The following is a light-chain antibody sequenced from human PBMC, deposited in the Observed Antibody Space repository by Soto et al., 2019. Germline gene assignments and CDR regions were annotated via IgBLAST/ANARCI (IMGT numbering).Light chain of an antibody. V-gene: IGLV7-43*01. CDR1: TGAVTRGYY. CDR2: STN. Sequence: QTVVTQEPSLTVSPGGTVTLTCGTSTGAVTRGYYPNWFQQKPGQAPRALIYSTNNKYSWTPARFSGSLLGVKAALTLSGVQPEDEADYYFLLYYGGQLGVFGGGTKLTVL. CDR3: LLYYGGQLGV. J-gene: IGLJ2*01.